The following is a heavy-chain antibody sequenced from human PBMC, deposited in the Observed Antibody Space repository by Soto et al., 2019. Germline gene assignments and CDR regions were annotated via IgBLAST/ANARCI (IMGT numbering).Heavy chain of an antibody. CDR1: GGTFTNYA. D-gene: IGHD2-8*01. CDR2: IIPIFGTP. V-gene: IGHV1-69*12. Sequence: QVQLVQSGAEVKKPGSSLKVSCKASGGTFTNYAFSWVRQGPGQGPEWMGGIIPIFGTPDYEKKFQGRVIITADESTRTVIIALNSLRSDDTAVFYCAQERSVGYCIPTTSPKTIYNYAMDVWGQGTTVTFSS. J-gene: IGHJ6*02. CDR3: AQERSVGYCIPTTSPKTIYNYAMDV.